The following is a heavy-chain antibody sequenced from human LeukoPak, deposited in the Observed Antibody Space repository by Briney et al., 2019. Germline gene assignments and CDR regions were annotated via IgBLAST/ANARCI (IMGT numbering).Heavy chain of an antibody. D-gene: IGHD3-22*01. V-gene: IGHV3-74*01. CDR2: VNSDGSST. CDR1: GFTFSSYW. J-gene: IGHJ4*02. Sequence: GGSLRLSCAASGFTFSSYWMHWVRQAPGKGLVWVSRVNSDGSSTSYADSVKGRFTISRDNAKNTLYLQMNSLRAEDTAVYYCARGGSSSDFDYWGQGTLVTVSS. CDR3: ARGGSSSDFDY.